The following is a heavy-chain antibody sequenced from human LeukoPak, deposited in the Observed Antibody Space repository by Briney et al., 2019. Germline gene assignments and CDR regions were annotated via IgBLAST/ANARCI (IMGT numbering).Heavy chain of an antibody. CDR2: INHSGST. Sequence: PSETLSLTCAVYGGSFSGYYWSWIRQPPGKGLEWIGEINHSGSTNYNPSLKSRVTISVDTSKNQFSLKLSSVTAADTAVYYCARRRFTYYYDSSGSQTKVRFDYWGQGTLVTVSS. J-gene: IGHJ4*02. D-gene: IGHD3-22*01. CDR3: ARRRFTYYYDSSGSQTKVRFDY. CDR1: GGSFSGYY. V-gene: IGHV4-34*01.